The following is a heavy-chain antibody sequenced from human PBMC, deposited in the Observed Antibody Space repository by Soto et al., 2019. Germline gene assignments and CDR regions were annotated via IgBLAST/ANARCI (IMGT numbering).Heavy chain of an antibody. D-gene: IGHD3-9*01. CDR3: AREYYDILTGYYSEGVVAFDY. CDR1: GFTFSDYY. J-gene: IGHJ4*02. V-gene: IGHV3-11*01. CDR2: ISSSGSTI. Sequence: QVQLVESGGGLVKPGGSLRLSCAASGFTFSDYYMSWIRQAPGKGLAWVSYISSSGSTIYYADSVKGRFTISRDNAKNSLYLEMNSLRAEDTAVYYWAREYYDILTGYYSEGVVAFDYWGQGTLVTVSS.